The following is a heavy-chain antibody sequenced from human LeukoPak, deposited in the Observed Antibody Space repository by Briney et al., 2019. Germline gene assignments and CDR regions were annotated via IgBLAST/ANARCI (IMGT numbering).Heavy chain of an antibody. Sequence: ASVKVSCKASGYTFTSYGISWVRQAPGQGLEWMGWISAYNGNTNYAQKLQGRVTMTTDTSTSTAYMELRSLRSDDTAVYYCARGANYYDSSGNGAFDIWGQGTMVTVSS. CDR1: GYTFTSYG. J-gene: IGHJ3*02. V-gene: IGHV1-18*01. CDR2: ISAYNGNT. D-gene: IGHD3-22*01. CDR3: ARGANYYDSSGNGAFDI.